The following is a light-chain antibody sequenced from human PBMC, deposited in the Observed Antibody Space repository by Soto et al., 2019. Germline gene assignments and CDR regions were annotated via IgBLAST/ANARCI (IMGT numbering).Light chain of an antibody. CDR1: QSVSSS. J-gene: IGKJ2*01. CDR3: QQYNNWPPYT. V-gene: IGKV3-15*01. CDR2: GAS. Sequence: EIVMTQSPVTLSVSPGESATLSCRASQSVSSSLAWYQQNPGQAPRLLIYGASTRATGIPARFSGSGSGTEFTLTISSLQSEDFAVYYCQQYNNWPPYTFGQGTKLEIK.